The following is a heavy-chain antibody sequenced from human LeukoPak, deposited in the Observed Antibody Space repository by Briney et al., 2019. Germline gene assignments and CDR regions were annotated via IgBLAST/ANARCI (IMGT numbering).Heavy chain of an antibody. V-gene: IGHV4-38-2*02. D-gene: IGHD3-10*01. J-gene: IGHJ6*03. CDR3: ARVGTMVRGVLPYYYYYMDV. CDR2: IYHSGST. CDR1: GYSISSGYY. Sequence: SETLSLTCTVSGYSISSGYYWGWIRQPPGKGLERIGSIYHSGSTYYNPSLKSRVTISVDTSKNQFSLKLSSVTAADTAVYYCARVGTMVRGVLPYYYYYMDVWGKGTTVTVSS.